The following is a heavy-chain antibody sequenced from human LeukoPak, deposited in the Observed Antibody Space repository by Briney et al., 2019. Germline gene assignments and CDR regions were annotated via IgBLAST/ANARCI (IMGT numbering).Heavy chain of an antibody. CDR1: GFSLSTSGMC. CDR2: IDWDDDR. V-gene: IGHV2-70*11. D-gene: IGHD5-24*01. J-gene: IGHJ6*02. CDR3: ARSSRDHYYNYGMDV. Sequence: ESGPTLVNPTQTLRLTCTFSGFSLSTSGMCVSWIRQPPGKALEWLARIDWDDDRYYNTSLKTRLTISKDTSKNQVVLTMTNMDPVDTATYYCARSSRDHYYNYGMDVWGQGTTVTVSS.